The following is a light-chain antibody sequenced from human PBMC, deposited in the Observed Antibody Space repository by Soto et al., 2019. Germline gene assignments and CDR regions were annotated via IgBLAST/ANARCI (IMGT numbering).Light chain of an antibody. CDR1: QGVSSSF. Sequence: EIVLTQSPGTLSLSPGERATLSCRASQGVSSSFLAGYQQKPGQAPRLLIYGASRRSTGIPDRFSGTGSGTDFTLIISRVESEDFAVYYCQQHGSSPLTFGHGTKV. CDR3: QQHGSSPLT. J-gene: IGKJ1*01. V-gene: IGKV3-20*01. CDR2: GAS.